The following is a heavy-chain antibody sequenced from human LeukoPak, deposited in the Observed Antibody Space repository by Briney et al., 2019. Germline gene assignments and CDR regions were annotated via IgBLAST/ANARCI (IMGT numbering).Heavy chain of an antibody. CDR3: ARHGGSYSFDY. V-gene: IGHV4-59*08. CDR2: VYDSGST. J-gene: IGHJ4*02. Sequence: SETLSLTCTVSGGSINNYYWSWIRQPPGKGLEWIGYVYDSGSTNYNPSLKSRVTISIDTSMNQFSLKMTSVTASDTALYYCARHGGSYSFDYWGQGTLVTVSS. D-gene: IGHD1-26*01. CDR1: GGSINNYY.